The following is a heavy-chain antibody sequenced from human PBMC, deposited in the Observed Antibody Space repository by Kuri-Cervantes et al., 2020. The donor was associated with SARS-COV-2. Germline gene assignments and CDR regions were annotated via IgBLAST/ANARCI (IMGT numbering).Heavy chain of an antibody. D-gene: IGHD2-2*02. CDR1: GYTFTSYG. J-gene: IGHJ6*03. CDR2: ISAYNGNT. V-gene: IGHV1-18*01. Sequence: ASVKVSCKASGYTFTSYGISWVRQAPGQGLEWMGWISAYNGNTNYAQKLQGRVTMTTDTSTSTAYMELRSLRSEDTAVYYCARGVVVVPAAINYYYYYYMDVWGKGTMVTVSS. CDR3: ARGVVVVPAAINYYYYYYMDV.